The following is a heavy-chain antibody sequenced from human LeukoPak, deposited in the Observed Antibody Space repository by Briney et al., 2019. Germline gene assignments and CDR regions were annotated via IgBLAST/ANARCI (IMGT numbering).Heavy chain of an antibody. CDR1: GGSISSGSYY. J-gene: IGHJ4*02. V-gene: IGHV4-61*02. CDR2: IYTSGST. D-gene: IGHD5-18*01. CDR3: ARDRGYSYGYSYYFDY. Sequence: PSQTLSLTCTVSGGSISSGSYYWSWIRQPAGKGLERIGRIYTSGSTNYNPSLKSRVTISVDTSKNQFSLKLSSVTAADTAVYYCARDRGYSYGYSYYFDYWGQGTLVTVSS.